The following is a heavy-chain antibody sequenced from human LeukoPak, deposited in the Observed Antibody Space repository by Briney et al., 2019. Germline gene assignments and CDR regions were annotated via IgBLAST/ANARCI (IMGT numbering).Heavy chain of an antibody. D-gene: IGHD3-22*01. CDR1: GFTFSSYN. CDR2: ISSNSYI. J-gene: IGHJ4*02. Sequence: GGSLRLSCAASGFTFSSYNMNWVRQAPGKGLEWVSSISSNSYIYYADSVKGRFTISRDNAKNSLYLQMNSLRAEDTAVYYCARGSPYYYDNSGYYQAYDYWGQGTLVTVSS. CDR3: ARGSPYYYDNSGYYQAYDY. V-gene: IGHV3-21*01.